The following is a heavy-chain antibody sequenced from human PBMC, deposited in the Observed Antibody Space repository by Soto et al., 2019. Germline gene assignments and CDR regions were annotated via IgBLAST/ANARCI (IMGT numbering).Heavy chain of an antibody. J-gene: IGHJ4*02. Sequence: AETLSLTCTASGGSISSYYWSWIRQPPGKGLEWIGYIYYSGSSNYNPSLKSLVTISVDTSKNQFSLKLSSVTAADTAVYYCARPPGTTGTTVYFDYWGQGTLVTVSS. CDR2: IYYSGSS. CDR3: ARPPGTTGTTVYFDY. V-gene: IGHV4-59*08. D-gene: IGHD1-1*01. CDR1: GGSISSYY.